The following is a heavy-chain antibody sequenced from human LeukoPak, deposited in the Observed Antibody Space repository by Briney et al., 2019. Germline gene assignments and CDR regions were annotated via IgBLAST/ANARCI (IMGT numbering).Heavy chain of an antibody. CDR3: ARDLGRYCSGGSCHYYSYYMDV. CDR1: GYTFTSYA. Sequence: ASVKVSCKASGYTFTSYAMHWVRQAPGQRLEWMGWINAGNGNTKYSQEFQGRVTITRDTSTSTAYMELRRLRSDDTAVYYCARDLGRYCSGGSCHYYSYYMDVWGKGTTVTVSS. J-gene: IGHJ6*03. CDR2: INAGNGNT. V-gene: IGHV1-3*01. D-gene: IGHD2-15*01.